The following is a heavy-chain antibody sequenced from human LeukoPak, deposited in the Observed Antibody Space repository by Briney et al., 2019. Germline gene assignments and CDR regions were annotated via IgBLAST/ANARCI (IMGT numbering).Heavy chain of an antibody. V-gene: IGHV3-48*03. J-gene: IGHJ4*02. CDR2: ILSSGSTI. D-gene: IGHD3-22*01. CDR1: GFTLSSYE. CDR3: ARPLTYYYDSSGLFDY. Sequence: GGSLRLSCAASGFTLSSYEMNWVRQAPGKGLEWVSYILSSGSTIYYADSVKGRFTISRDNAKNSLYLQMNSLRAEDTAVYYCARPLTYYYDSSGLFDYWGQGTLVTVSS.